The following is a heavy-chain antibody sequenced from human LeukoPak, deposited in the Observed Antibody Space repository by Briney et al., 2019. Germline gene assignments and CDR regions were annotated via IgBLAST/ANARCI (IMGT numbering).Heavy chain of an antibody. Sequence: GESLKISCKGSGYSFNTYWIGWVRQMPGKGLEWMGIIYPGDSDTRYSPSFQGQVTISADKSISTAYLQWSSLKASDTAMYYCARREANMITFGGVIVNNWFDPWGQGTLVTVSS. V-gene: IGHV5-51*01. CDR3: ARREANMITFGGVIVNNWFDP. J-gene: IGHJ5*02. CDR1: GYSFNTYW. CDR2: IYPGDSDT. D-gene: IGHD3-16*02.